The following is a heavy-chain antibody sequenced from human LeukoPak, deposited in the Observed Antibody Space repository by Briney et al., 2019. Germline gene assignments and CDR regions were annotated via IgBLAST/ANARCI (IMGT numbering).Heavy chain of an antibody. CDR3: ARAFYDSSGSDAFDI. V-gene: IGHV3-30*03. Sequence: GGSLRLSCAASGLTFRNYGMHWVRQAPGKGLEWVAIISYDGSNKYYADSVRGRFTISKDNSQNTLYLQMNSLRAEDTAVYYCARAFYDSSGSDAFDIWGQGTMVTVSS. CDR2: ISYDGSNK. CDR1: GLTFRNYG. D-gene: IGHD3-22*01. J-gene: IGHJ3*02.